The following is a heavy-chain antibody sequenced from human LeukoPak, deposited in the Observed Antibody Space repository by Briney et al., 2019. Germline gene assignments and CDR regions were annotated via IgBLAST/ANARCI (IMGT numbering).Heavy chain of an antibody. CDR2: TYYRSKWYN. CDR3: AREYDFWSGYRVLGLDY. D-gene: IGHD3-3*01. Sequence: SQTLSLTCAISGDSVSSNSAAWNWIRQSPSRGLEWLGRTYYRSKWYNDYAVSVKSRITINPDASKNQFSLQLNSVTPEDTAVYYCAREYDFWSGYRVLGLDYWGQGTLVTVSS. V-gene: IGHV6-1*01. CDR1: GDSVSSNSAA. J-gene: IGHJ4*02.